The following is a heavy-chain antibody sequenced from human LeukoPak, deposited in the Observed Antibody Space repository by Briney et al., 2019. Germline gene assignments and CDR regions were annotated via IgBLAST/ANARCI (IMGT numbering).Heavy chain of an antibody. V-gene: IGHV3-30-3*01. J-gene: IGHJ3*02. CDR3: AKTYVSDFWSGLGI. CDR2: ISYDGSNK. Sequence: GRSLRLSCAASGFTFSSYAMHWVRQAPGKGLEWVAVISYDGSNKYYADSVKGRFTISRDNSKNTLHLQMNSLRAEDTAVYYCAKTYVSDFWSGLGIWGQGTMVTVSS. CDR1: GFTFSSYA. D-gene: IGHD3-3*01.